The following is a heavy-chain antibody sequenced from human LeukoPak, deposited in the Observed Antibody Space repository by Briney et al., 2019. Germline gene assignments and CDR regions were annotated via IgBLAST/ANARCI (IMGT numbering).Heavy chain of an antibody. V-gene: IGHV4-4*07. CDR2: IYTSGST. Sequence: PSETLSLTCTVSGGSISSYYWSWIRQPAGKGLEWIGRIYTSGSTNYNPSLKSRVTMSVDTSKNQFSLKLSSVTAADTAVYYCARNRNGGSGWYGEESDWFDPWGQGTLVTVSS. CDR3: ARNRNGGSGWYGEESDWFDP. D-gene: IGHD6-19*01. J-gene: IGHJ5*02. CDR1: GGSISSYY.